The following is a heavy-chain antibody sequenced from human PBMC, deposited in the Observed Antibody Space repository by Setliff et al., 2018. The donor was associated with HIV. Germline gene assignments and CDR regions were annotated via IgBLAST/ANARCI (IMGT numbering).Heavy chain of an antibody. V-gene: IGHV3-49*03. CDR1: GYSISSGYY. J-gene: IGHJ6*03. CDR3: GRAKSWYYYMDV. D-gene: IGHD3-10*01. CDR2: IRSEAYGGTR. Sequence: LSLTCAVSGYSISSGYYWGWIRQPPGKGLEWVGFIRSEAYGGTREYAASVKGRFTISRDDSKSIAYLQMNSLKAEDTAVYYCGRAKSWYYYMDVWGKGTTVTVSS.